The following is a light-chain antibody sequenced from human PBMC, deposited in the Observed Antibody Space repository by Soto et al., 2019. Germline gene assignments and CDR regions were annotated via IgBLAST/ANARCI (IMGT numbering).Light chain of an antibody. V-gene: IGKV3-20*01. CDR1: QSVSSSH. J-gene: IGKJ2*01. CDR2: GAS. Sequence: VLTQSPASLSLSPGERAALSCRASQSVSSSHLVWYQQKPGQAPRLLIYGASTRATGIPDRFSGSGSGTDFTLTISRLEPEDFALYYCHQYGTSYTFGQWTKLEI. CDR3: HQYGTSYT.